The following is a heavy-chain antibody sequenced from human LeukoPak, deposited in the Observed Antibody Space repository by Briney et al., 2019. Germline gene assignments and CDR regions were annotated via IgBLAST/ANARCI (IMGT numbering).Heavy chain of an antibody. V-gene: IGHV4-59*01. J-gene: IGHJ4*02. CDR3: ARRAGAYSHPYDY. CDR2: IYYSGST. CDR1: GGSISSYY. Sequence: SETLSLTCTVSGGSISSYYWSWIRQPPGKGLEGIGYIYYSGSTNYNPSLKSRVTISVDTSKNQFSLKLSSVTAADTAVYYCARRAGAYSHPYDYWGQGALVTVSS. D-gene: IGHD4/OR15-4a*01.